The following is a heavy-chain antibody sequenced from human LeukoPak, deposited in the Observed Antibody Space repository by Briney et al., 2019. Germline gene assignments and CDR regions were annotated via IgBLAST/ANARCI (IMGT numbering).Heavy chain of an antibody. D-gene: IGHD4-11*01. CDR1: GFTFSSYA. Sequence: PGGSLRLSRAASGFTFSSYAMSWVRQAPGKGLEWVSAISGSGGSTYYADSVKGRFTISRDNSKNTLYLQMNSLKAEDTAVYYCAKDRIPTVTKTFDPWGQGTLVTVSS. CDR2: ISGSGGST. J-gene: IGHJ5*02. V-gene: IGHV3-23*01. CDR3: AKDRIPTVTKTFDP.